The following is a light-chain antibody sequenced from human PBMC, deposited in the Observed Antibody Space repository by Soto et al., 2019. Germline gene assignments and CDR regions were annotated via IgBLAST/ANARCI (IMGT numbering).Light chain of an antibody. J-gene: IGLJ2*01. CDR1: SSNIGAGYD. Sequence: QSVLTQPPSVSGAPGQRVTISCTGSSSNIGAGYDVHWYQQLPGTAPKLPIYGNSNRPSGVPDRFSGSKSGTSASLAITGLQAEDEADYYCQSYDSSLNGVIFGGGIKLTVL. CDR3: QSYDSSLNGVI. CDR2: GNS. V-gene: IGLV1-40*01.